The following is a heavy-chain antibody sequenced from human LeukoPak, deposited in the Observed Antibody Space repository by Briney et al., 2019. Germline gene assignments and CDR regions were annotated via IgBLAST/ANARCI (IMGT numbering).Heavy chain of an antibody. CDR1: DGSISISY. J-gene: IGHJ4*02. V-gene: IGHV4-59*08. CDR3: ARHIPYSGNYLFDY. Sequence: SEALSLTCTVSDGSISISYWSWIRQPPGKGLEWIGYIYYSGSTNYNPSLKSRVTMSVDTSKNQFSLKLSSVTAADTAVYYCARHIPYSGNYLFDYWGQGTLVTVSS. CDR2: IYYSGST. D-gene: IGHD1-26*01.